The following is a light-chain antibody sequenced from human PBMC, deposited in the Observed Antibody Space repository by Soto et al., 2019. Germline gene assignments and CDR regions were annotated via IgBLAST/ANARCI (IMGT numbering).Light chain of an antibody. J-gene: IGKJ3*01. CDR3: QQSYSTLLS. Sequence: DIQMTQSPSSLSASVEDRVPSTCRASQSITSFLNWYQQKPGKAPKLVFYAASNLKSGVPSRFSGSGSGTDFTLTISSLQPEDFATYYCQQSYSTLLSFGPGTKVDI. V-gene: IGKV1-39*01. CDR2: AAS. CDR1: QSITSF.